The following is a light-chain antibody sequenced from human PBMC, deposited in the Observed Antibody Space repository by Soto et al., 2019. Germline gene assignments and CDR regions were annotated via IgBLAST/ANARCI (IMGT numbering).Light chain of an antibody. CDR2: EGS. J-gene: IGLJ1*01. Sequence: QSVLTQPPSASVSPGQSVTISCTGASSDVGGYNYVSWYQQHPGKAPKLMIYEGSKRPSGVPDGFSGSKSGNTASLTVSGLQAEDEADYYCSSYAGSNNVFGTGTKVTVL. CDR1: SSDVGGYNY. CDR3: SSYAGSNNV. V-gene: IGLV2-8*01.